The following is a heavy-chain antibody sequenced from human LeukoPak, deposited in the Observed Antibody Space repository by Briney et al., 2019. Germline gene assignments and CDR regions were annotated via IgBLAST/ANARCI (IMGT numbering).Heavy chain of an antibody. V-gene: IGHV3-48*01. Sequence: GGSLRLSCAASGFTFSSYSMDWVRQAPGKGLEWVSYISSSSSTIYYADSVKGRFTISRDNAKNSLYLQMNSLRAEDTAVYYCASLLPASYWGQGTLVTVSS. CDR3: ASLLPASY. CDR2: ISSSSSTI. CDR1: GFTFSSYS. D-gene: IGHD2-15*01. J-gene: IGHJ4*02.